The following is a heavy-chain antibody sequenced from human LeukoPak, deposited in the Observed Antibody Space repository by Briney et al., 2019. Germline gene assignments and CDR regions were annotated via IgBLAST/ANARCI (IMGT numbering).Heavy chain of an antibody. J-gene: IGHJ4*02. CDR1: GFTFSSYW. V-gene: IGHV3-74*01. CDR3: ARTGGRSATLDY. D-gene: IGHD3-16*01. CDR2: INSDGSST. Sequence: GGSLRLSCAASGFTFSSYWMHWVRQAPGKGLVWVSRINSDGSSTSYADSVKGRFTISRDNAKNTLYLQMNSLRAEDTAVYYCARTGGRSATLDYWGQGTLVTVSS.